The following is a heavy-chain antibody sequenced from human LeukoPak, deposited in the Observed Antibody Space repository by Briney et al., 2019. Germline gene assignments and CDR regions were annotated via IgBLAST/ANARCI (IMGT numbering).Heavy chain of an antibody. D-gene: IGHD3-16*02. CDR1: GGSLSSSSYY. J-gene: IGHJ4*02. CDR3: ARDRRDYDYVWGSYRYAREIDY. V-gene: IGHV4-39*07. CDR2: IYYSGST. Sequence: SETLSLTCTVSGGSLSSSSYYWGWIRQPPGKGLEWIGSIYYSGSTYYNPSLKSRVTISVDTSKNQFSLKLSSVTAADTAVYYCARDRRDYDYVWGSYRYAREIDYWGQGTLVTVSS.